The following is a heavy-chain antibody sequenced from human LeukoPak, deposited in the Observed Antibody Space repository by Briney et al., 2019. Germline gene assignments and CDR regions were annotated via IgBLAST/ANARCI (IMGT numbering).Heavy chain of an antibody. V-gene: IGHV3-30-3*01. CDR2: ISYDGSNK. Sequence: AGGSLRLSCAASGFTFSSYAMHWVRQAPGKGLEWVAVISYDGSNKYYADSVKGRFTISRDNSKNTLYLQMNSLRAEDTAVYYCARDPKPNGYSSSSSVWGQGTTVTVSS. CDR3: ARDPKPNGYSSSSSV. CDR1: GFTFSSYA. D-gene: IGHD6-13*01. J-gene: IGHJ6*02.